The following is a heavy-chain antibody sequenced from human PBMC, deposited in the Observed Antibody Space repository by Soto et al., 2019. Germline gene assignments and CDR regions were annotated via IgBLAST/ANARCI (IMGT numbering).Heavy chain of an antibody. CDR1: GASITFGGYS. D-gene: IGHD1-26*01. J-gene: IGHJ4*02. Sequence: PSETLSLTCTVSGASITFGGYSWSWIRQTPGKGLEWIGYINHLETTFYNPSFESRLTLSIDRAKNQFSLKLHSMSAADRAVYFCARGGGSDSFDYWGQGILVTASP. CDR2: INHLETT. V-gene: IGHV4-30-2*01. CDR3: ARGGGSDSFDY.